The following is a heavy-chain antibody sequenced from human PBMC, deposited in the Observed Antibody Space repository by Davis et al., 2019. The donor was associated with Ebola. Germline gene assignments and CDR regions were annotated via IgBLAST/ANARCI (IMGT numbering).Heavy chain of an antibody. CDR1: GYTFTNYY. V-gene: IGHV1-18*04. CDR3: ARDGSPYCTSSSCYRAAWFDP. CDR2: ISAYNGNT. Sequence: AASVKVSCKASGYTFTNYYMHWVRQAPGQGLEWMGWISAYNGNTNYAQKLQGRVTMTTDTAMTTAYVELTSLRSDDTAVYYCARDGSPYCTSSSCYRAAWFDPWGQGTLVTVSS. D-gene: IGHD2-2*01. J-gene: IGHJ5*02.